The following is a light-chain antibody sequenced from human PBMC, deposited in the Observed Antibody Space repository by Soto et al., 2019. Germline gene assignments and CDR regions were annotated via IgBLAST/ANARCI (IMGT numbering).Light chain of an antibody. V-gene: IGKV1-33*01. J-gene: IGKJ4*01. CDR2: DAS. CDR1: QGISNY. CDR3: QQYDNLPLT. Sequence: DIQMTQSPSSLSASVGDIVSITFRASQGISNYLAWYQQKPGKAPKLLIYDASNLETGVPSRFSGSGSGTDFTFTISSLQPEDIATYYCQQYDNLPLTFGGGTKVDIK.